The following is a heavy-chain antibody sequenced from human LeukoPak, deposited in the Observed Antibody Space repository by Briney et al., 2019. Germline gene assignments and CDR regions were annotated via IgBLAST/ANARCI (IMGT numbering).Heavy chain of an antibody. D-gene: IGHD6-6*01. CDR2: ICSNDNNT. V-gene: IGHV3-23*01. J-gene: IGHJ4*02. Sequence: GGSLRLSCLTSGFTLSTNAMSWVRQAPGKGLEWVSAICSNDNNTYYANSVKGRFTISRDNSKNTLSLQLNSLRAEDTAVYYCARGPNSNWSGLDFWGQGTLLTVSS. CDR1: GFTLSTNA. CDR3: ARGPNSNWSGLDF.